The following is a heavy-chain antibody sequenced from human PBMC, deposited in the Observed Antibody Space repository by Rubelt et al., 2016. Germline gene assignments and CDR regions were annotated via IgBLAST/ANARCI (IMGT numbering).Heavy chain of an antibody. V-gene: IGHV3-74*01. CDR1: GFIFSSYW. D-gene: IGHD4/OR15-4a*01. Sequence: EVHLVESGGSLVESGGSLRLSCTASGFIFSSYWMNWVRKAPGAGLVWVSHINTDETSAREADSEKGRFTNSRANTKNPWYLQLNRLRAEDTAVYYCARGNGAKFDHWGQGSLVTVSS. CDR3: ARGNGAKFDH. CDR2: INTDETSA. J-gene: IGHJ4*02.